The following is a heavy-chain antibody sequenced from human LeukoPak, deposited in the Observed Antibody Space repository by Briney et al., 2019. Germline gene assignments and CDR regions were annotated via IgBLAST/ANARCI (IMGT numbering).Heavy chain of an antibody. CDR3: ARGLYYYGSGRPPPFDY. CDR1: GFTFSSYT. D-gene: IGHD3-10*01. V-gene: IGHV3-21*06. Sequence: GGSLRLSCVGSGFTFSSYTVNWVRQAPGKRLEWVSSISSSSSFKQYADSAKGRFTISRDNAKNSLYLQMSGLRGEDTAVYYCARGLYYYGSGRPPPFDYWGQGTLVTVSS. J-gene: IGHJ4*02. CDR2: ISSSSSFK.